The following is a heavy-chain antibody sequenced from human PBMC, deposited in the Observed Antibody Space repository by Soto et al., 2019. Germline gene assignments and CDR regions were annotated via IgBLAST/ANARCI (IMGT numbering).Heavy chain of an antibody. CDR1: GLTFSSYG. CDR2: LSYDGSHE. V-gene: IGHV3-30*18. Sequence: QVQLVESGGGVVQPGRSLRLSCAASGLTFSSYGMHWVRQAPGKGLEWVAVLSYDGSHEYYVDSVKGRFTISRDNSKNTLYLQMNSLGAEDTALYYCAKDLGGYGSGINDWGQGTLVTVSS. D-gene: IGHD3-10*01. J-gene: IGHJ4*02. CDR3: AKDLGGYGSGIND.